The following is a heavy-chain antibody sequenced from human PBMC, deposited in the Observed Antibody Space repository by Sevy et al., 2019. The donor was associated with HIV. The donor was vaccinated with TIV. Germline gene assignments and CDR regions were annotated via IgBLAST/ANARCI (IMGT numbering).Heavy chain of an antibody. CDR2: INHSGST. CDR1: GGSFSGYY. CDR3: GRGWGCSGGSCQGFYYYYYMDV. Sequence: SETLSLTCAVYGGSFSGYYWSWIRQPPGKGLEWIGEINHSGSTNYNPSLKSRVTISVDTSKNQFSLKLSSVTAADTAVYYCGRGWGCSGGSCQGFYYYYYMDVWGKGTTVTVSS. V-gene: IGHV4-34*01. D-gene: IGHD2-15*01. J-gene: IGHJ6*03.